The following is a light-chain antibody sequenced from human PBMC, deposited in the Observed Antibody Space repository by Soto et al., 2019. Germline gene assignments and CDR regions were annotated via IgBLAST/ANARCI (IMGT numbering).Light chain of an antibody. CDR2: GAS. V-gene: IGKV3-15*01. Sequence: EIVMTQSPATLSVSRGERATLSCRASQSVSNNLAWYQQKPGQAPRLLIYGASTRATGIPSRFSGSGSGTEFTLTISSLQPDDFATYYCQQYGTFGQGTKVDIK. CDR1: QSVSNN. CDR3: QQYGT. J-gene: IGKJ1*01.